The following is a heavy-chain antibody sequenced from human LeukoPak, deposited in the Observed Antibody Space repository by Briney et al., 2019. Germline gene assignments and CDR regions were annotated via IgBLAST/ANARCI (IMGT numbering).Heavy chain of an antibody. J-gene: IGHJ4*02. V-gene: IGHV1-2*06. Sequence: ASVKVSCKASGGTFSSYAISWVRQAPGQGLEWMGRINPNSGDTNSAQRFQGRVTMTRDTSISTAYMELIRLKSDDTAVFYCARDYCSSTSCLFDYWGQGTLVTVSS. CDR2: INPNSGDT. CDR1: GGTFSSYA. D-gene: IGHD2-2*01. CDR3: ARDYCSSTSCLFDY.